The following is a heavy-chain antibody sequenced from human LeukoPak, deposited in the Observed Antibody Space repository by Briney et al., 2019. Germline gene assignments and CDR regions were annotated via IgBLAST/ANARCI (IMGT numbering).Heavy chain of an antibody. J-gene: IGHJ4*02. V-gene: IGHV3-23*01. D-gene: IGHD2-2*02. CDR2: ISGSGYST. CDR1: GFTFSNYA. Sequence: PGGSLRLSCAASGFTFSNYAMNWVRQAPGKGLEWVSVISGSGYSTYYADSVKGRFTISRDNSKNTLYLQMNSLRAEDTAVYYCAKESLDIVVVPAAIISSYFDYWGQGTLVTVSS. CDR3: AKESLDIVVVPAAIISSYFDY.